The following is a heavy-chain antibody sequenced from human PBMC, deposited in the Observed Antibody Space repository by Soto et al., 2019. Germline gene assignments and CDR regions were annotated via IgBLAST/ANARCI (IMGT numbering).Heavy chain of an antibody. CDR1: GFTFSNYI. CDR3: ASRSSGWYFDY. D-gene: IGHD6-19*01. CDR2: ISYDGSNK. J-gene: IGHJ4*02. Sequence: GGSLRLSCAASGFTFSNYITHWVRQAPGKGLEWVAFISYDGSNKDYADSVKGRFTISRDNSKNTLYLQMNSLRAEDTAVYYCASRSSGWYFDYWGQGTLVTVSS. V-gene: IGHV3-30-3*01.